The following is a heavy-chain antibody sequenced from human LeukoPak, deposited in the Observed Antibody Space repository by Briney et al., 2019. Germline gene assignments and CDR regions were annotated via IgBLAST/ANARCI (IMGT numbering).Heavy chain of an antibody. J-gene: IGHJ4*02. CDR2: IKGKDEGCTT. CDR3: TTGTWIQLWLADY. Sequence: GGSLRLSCAASGFTFSNACMSWVRQAPGKGLEWVGHIKGKDEGCTTDYAEPVQGRFTISRDDSKNTLYLQMNSLKTEDTAVYYCTTGTWIQLWLADYWGQGTLVTVSS. D-gene: IGHD5-18*01. CDR1: GFTFSNAC. V-gene: IGHV3-15*01.